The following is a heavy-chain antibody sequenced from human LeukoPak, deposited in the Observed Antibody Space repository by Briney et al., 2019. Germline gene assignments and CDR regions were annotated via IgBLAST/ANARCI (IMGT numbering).Heavy chain of an antibody. Sequence: GGSLRLSCAASGFTLSNFWMTWVRQAPGKGLEWVSAISGSGGSTYYADSVKGRFTISRDNSKNTLYLQMNSLRAEDTAVYYCAKRPPKDIVVVPAAEETLGWWGQGTLVTVSS. D-gene: IGHD2-2*01. CDR1: GFTLSNFW. CDR3: AKRPPKDIVVVPAAEETLGW. J-gene: IGHJ4*02. CDR2: ISGSGGST. V-gene: IGHV3-23*01.